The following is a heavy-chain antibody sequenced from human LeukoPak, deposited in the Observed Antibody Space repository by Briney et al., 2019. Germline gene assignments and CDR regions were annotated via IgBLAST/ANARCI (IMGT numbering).Heavy chain of an antibody. CDR2: IYYSGST. CDR3: ARHVYDILTGYYNFPFDY. D-gene: IGHD3-9*01. V-gene: IGHV4-39*01. J-gene: IGHJ4*02. Sequence: SETLSLTCTVSGGSISSSSYYWGWIRQPPGKGLEWIGSIYYSGSTYYNPSLKSRVTISVDTSKNQFSLKLSPVTAADTAVYYCARHVYDILTGYYNFPFDYWGQGTLVTVSS. CDR1: GGSISSSSYY.